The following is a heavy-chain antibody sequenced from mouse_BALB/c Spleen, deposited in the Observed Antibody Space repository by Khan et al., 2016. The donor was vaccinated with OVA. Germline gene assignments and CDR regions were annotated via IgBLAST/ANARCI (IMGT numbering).Heavy chain of an antibody. D-gene: IGHD2-14*01. CDR2: INPTTDTI. J-gene: IGHJ3*01. Sequence: VQLQQSGPDLVKPGASVKISCRASGYSFTLYYMSWVKQSHGKSLEWVGRINPTTDTINYNQEFKGRAILTVDKSSNTAYMELRSLTSEDSAVYFGARGYDCLASWGQGTLVTVSA. V-gene: IGHV1-26*01. CDR3: ARGYDCLAS. CDR1: GYSFTLYY.